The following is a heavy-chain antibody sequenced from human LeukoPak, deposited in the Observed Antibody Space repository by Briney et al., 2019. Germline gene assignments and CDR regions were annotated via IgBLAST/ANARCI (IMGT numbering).Heavy chain of an antibody. CDR3: ASHYGDYSFFDY. Sequence: GGSLRLSCAASGFTFSSHGIHWVRQAPGRGLEWVAVIWYDGTNKYYEDSVKGRFSISRDDSKNTVYLQMNSLRAEDTAVYYCASHYGDYSFFDYWGQGTLVTVSS. V-gene: IGHV3-33*01. CDR2: IWYDGTNK. CDR1: GFTFSSHG. J-gene: IGHJ4*02. D-gene: IGHD4-17*01.